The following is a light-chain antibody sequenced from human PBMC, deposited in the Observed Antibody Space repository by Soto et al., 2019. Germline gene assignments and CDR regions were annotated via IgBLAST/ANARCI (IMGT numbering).Light chain of an antibody. CDR3: LPHNSYPWT. J-gene: IGKJ1*01. CDR1: QSISSY. V-gene: IGKV1-17*01. Sequence: DIQMTQSPSSLSASVGDRVTSTGGASQSISSYLNWYQQKPGKANKLLIYAASSLQSGVPSRFSGSGSGTEFTLTISSLQPEDFATYYCLPHNSYPWTVGQGTKVDIK. CDR2: AAS.